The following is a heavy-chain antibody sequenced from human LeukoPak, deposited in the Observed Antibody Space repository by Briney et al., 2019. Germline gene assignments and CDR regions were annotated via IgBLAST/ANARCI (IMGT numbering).Heavy chain of an antibody. CDR2: IKSKSDGETT. Sequence: GGSLRLSCAASGFTFINAWMSWVRQAPGKGLEWVGRIKSKSDGETTDYAAPVKGRFTISRDDLDKMVYLQMDSLKTEDTAVYYCTTDYYGSGSYYYYYGMDVWGQGTTVTVSS. V-gene: IGHV3-15*01. CDR3: TTDYYGSGSYYYYYGMDV. D-gene: IGHD3-10*01. J-gene: IGHJ6*02. CDR1: GFTFINAW.